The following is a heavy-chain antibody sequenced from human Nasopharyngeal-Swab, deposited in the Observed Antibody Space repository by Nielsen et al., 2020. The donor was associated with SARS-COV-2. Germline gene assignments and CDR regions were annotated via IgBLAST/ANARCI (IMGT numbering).Heavy chain of an antibody. J-gene: IGHJ6*02. D-gene: IGHD2-2*01. CDR1: GFTFSSYW. CDR3: ARDKVVVVPAAIYYYGMDV. CDR2: INSDGSST. V-gene: IGHV3-74*01. Sequence: GESLKISCAASGFTFSSYWMHWVRQAPGKGLVWVSRINSDGSSTSCADSVKGRFTISRDNAKNTLYLQMNSLRAEDTAVYYCARDKVVVVPAAIYYYGMDVWGQGTTVTVSS.